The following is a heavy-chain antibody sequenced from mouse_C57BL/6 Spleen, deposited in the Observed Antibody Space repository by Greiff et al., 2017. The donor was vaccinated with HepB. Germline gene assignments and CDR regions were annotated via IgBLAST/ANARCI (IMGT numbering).Heavy chain of an antibody. CDR2: INPGSGGT. CDR1: GYAFTNYL. D-gene: IGHD2-5*01. Sequence: VQLVESGAELVRPGTSVKVSCKASGYAFTNYLIEWVKQRPGQGLEWIGVINPGSGGTNYNEKFKGKATLTADKSSSTAYMQLSSLTSEDSAVYFCARSSSNYVAYWGQGTLVTVSA. J-gene: IGHJ3*01. V-gene: IGHV1-54*01. CDR3: ARSSSNYVAY.